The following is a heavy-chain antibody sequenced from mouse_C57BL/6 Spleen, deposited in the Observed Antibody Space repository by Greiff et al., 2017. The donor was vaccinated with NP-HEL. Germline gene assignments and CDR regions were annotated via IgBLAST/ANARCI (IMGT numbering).Heavy chain of an antibody. CDR3: TTGPDYYGSSYGY. Sequence: EVQLQQSGAELMRPGASVKLSCTASGFNIKDDYMHWVKQRPEQGLEWIGWIDPENGDTEYASKFQGKATITADTSSNTAYLQLSSLTSEDTAVYYCTTGPDYYGSSYGYWGQGTTLTVSS. J-gene: IGHJ2*01. V-gene: IGHV14-4*01. CDR2: IDPENGDT. D-gene: IGHD1-1*01. CDR1: GFNIKDDY.